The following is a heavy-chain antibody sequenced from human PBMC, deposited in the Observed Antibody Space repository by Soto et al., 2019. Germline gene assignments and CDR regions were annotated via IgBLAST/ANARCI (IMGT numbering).Heavy chain of an antibody. D-gene: IGHD6-13*01. CDR1: GDKFSSYT. CDR3: AREPSIAAVGIPLYSYYYMDV. Sequence: QVQLVQSGAEVRNPGSSAKVSCKASGDKFSSYTISWVRQAPGQGLEWMGRIVSFAGVPIDAQIFQGRITITADSSSSTAYMELSSLTSDDTAVYYCAREPSIAAVGIPLYSYYYMDVWGEGTAVTVSS. J-gene: IGHJ6*03. V-gene: IGHV1-69*08. CDR2: IVSFAGVP.